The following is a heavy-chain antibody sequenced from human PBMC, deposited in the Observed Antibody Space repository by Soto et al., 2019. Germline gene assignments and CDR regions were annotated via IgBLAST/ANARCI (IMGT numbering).Heavy chain of an antibody. CDR3: VRGHNSFDI. J-gene: IGHJ3*02. Sequence: PGGAPRLSCEASGFALRGFFMDSVRQAPGKGLEWIGRSKIKAASYTTEYAASVKGRFTISRDDSKNSLYLQINSLKTDDTAVYFCVRGHNSFDIWGRGTMVTVSS. V-gene: IGHV3-72*01. CDR2: SKIKAASYTT. CDR1: GFALRGFF. D-gene: IGHD1-1*01.